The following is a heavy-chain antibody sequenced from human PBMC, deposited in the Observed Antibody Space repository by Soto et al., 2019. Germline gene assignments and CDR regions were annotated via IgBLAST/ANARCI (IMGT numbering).Heavy chain of an antibody. CDR3: ARVLPAKWYHYLYGMDV. J-gene: IGHJ6*02. CDR2: ISGSGRST. D-gene: IGHD2-15*01. Sequence: PGGSLRLSCEASGFTFGSYAMSWVRQAPGKGLEWVSSISGSGRSTNYADSVKGRFTISRDNSKNSLYLQMNSLRAEDTAVYYCARVLPAKWYHYLYGMDVWGQGTTVTVSS. CDR1: GFTFGSYA. V-gene: IGHV3-23*01.